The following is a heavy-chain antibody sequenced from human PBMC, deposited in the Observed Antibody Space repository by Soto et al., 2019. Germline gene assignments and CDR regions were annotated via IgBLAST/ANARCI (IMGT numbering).Heavy chain of an antibody. Sequence: QMQLVQSGPEVKKPGTSVKVSCKASGFTFTSSAVQWVRQARGQRLEWIGWIVVGSGNTNYAQKFQERVTITRDMSTGTAYMERSSVSSEDTAVYYCAAGIVLVPAAIRYFYSGMDVWGQGTTVTVSS. CDR2: IVVGSGNT. CDR1: GFTFTSSA. D-gene: IGHD2-2*01. J-gene: IGHJ6*02. V-gene: IGHV1-58*01. CDR3: AAGIVLVPAAIRYFYSGMDV.